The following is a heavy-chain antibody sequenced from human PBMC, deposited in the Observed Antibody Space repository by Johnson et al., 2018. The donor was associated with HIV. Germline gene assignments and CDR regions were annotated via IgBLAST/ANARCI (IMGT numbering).Heavy chain of an antibody. V-gene: IGHV3-30-3*01. J-gene: IGHJ3*02. CDR2: ISYDGSNK. Sequence: QVQLVESGGGLIQPGGSLRLSCAASGFTFSNYAMHWVRQAPGKGLEWVAVISYDGSNKYYADSVKGRFTISRDNSKNTLYLQMNSLRAEDTAVYYCARDKRYCSGGSCHLGAFDIWGQGTMVTVSS. CDR1: GFTFSNYA. CDR3: ARDKRYCSGGSCHLGAFDI. D-gene: IGHD2-15*01.